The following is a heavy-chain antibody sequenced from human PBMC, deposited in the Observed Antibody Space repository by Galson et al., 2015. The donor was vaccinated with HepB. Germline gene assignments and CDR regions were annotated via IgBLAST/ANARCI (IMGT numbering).Heavy chain of an antibody. J-gene: IGHJ4*02. CDR2: IYYSGST. CDR1: GGSISSSSYY. V-gene: IGHV4-39*01. CDR3: AIKNEGGFDY. Sequence: ETLSLTCTVSGGSISSSSYYWGWIRQPPGKGLEWIGSIYYSGSTYYNPSLKSRVTISVDTSKNQFSLKLSSVTAADTAVYYCAIKNEGGFDYWGQGTLVTVSS.